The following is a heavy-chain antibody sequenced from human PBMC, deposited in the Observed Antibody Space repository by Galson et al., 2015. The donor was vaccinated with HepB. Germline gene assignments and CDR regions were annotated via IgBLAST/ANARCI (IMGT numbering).Heavy chain of an antibody. J-gene: IGHJ6*02. Sequence: QSGAEVKKPGESLKISCKGSGYSFTSYWIGWVRQMPGKGLEWMGIIFPGDSDTRYSPSFQGQVTISADKSISTAYLHWSSLKASDTAMYYCAIRGGSSSWLWGYGMDVWGQGTTVTVSS. CDR1: GYSFTSYW. V-gene: IGHV5-51*01. CDR2: IFPGDSDT. D-gene: IGHD6-13*01. CDR3: AIRGGSSSWLWGYGMDV.